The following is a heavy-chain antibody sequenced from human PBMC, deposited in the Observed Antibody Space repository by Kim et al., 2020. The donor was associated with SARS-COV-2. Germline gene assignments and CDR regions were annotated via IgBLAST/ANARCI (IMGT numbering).Heavy chain of an antibody. J-gene: IGHJ6*02. CDR1: GFTFSTYA. Sequence: GGSLRLSCAASGFTFSTYAMHWVRQPPGKGLEWVALISHDGSDTYYGDSMKGRVTIPRDNSKNTLYLQMQLNSLRGEDTAVYYCTRNRAIGSNYYGMDVWGQGTTVTVSS. D-gene: IGHD1-26*01. V-gene: IGHV3-30*04. CDR2: ISHDGSDT. CDR3: TRNRAIGSNYYGMDV.